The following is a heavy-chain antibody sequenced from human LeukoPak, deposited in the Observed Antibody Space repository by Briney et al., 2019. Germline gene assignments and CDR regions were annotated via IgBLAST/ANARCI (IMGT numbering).Heavy chain of an antibody. CDR3: ARFFSGSSSWYIPFDY. CDR2: ISSSSSYI. J-gene: IGHJ4*02. V-gene: IGHV3-21*01. D-gene: IGHD6-13*01. CDR1: GFTFSSYS. Sequence: PGRSLRLSCAASGFTFSSYSMNWVRQAPGKGLEWVSSISSSSSYIYYADSVKGRFTISRDNAKNSLYLQMNSLRAEDTAVYYCARFFSGSSSWYIPFDYWGQGTLVTVSS.